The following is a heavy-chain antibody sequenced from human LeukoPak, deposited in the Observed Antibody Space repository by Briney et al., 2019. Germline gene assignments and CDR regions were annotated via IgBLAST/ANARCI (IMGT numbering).Heavy chain of an antibody. Sequence: GGSLRLSCAASGFTFSSYAMIWVRQAPGKGLEWVSAISGGGGNTFYAESVKGRFTISRDNSKNTLYLQMNSLRADDTAVYYCAKAVGSSWFPYYFDSWGQGTLVTVSS. J-gene: IGHJ4*02. CDR1: GFTFSSYA. CDR3: AKAVGSSWFPYYFDS. V-gene: IGHV3-23*01. D-gene: IGHD6-13*01. CDR2: ISGGGGNT.